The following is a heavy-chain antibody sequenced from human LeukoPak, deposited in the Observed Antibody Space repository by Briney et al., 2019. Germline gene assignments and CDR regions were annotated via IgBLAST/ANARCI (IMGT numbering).Heavy chain of an antibody. V-gene: IGHV4-59*01. CDR1: GGSISSDY. CDR3: ARGFYSPAY. D-gene: IGHD4-11*01. Sequence: SETLSLTCTVSGGSISSDYWSWIRQPPGKGLEWVGYIYYSGRTFYNPSLKSRVTMSVDTSKNQFPLKLSSVTAADTAIYYCARGFYSPAYWGQGTLVTVSS. J-gene: IGHJ4*02. CDR2: IYYSGRT.